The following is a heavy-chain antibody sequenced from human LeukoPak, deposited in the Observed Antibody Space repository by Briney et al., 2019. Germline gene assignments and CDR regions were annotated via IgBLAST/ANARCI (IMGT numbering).Heavy chain of an antibody. V-gene: IGHV4-59*01. J-gene: IGHJ4*02. CDR1: GGPISNYY. Sequence: TSETLSLTCTVSGGPISNYYWTWIRQPPGKGLEWIGYIYYSGSTNYNPSLKSRVTISVDMSKNQFSLKLSPVTAADTAVYYCARYCSSTNCYSPLDYWGQGTLVTVSS. CDR3: ARYCSSTNCYSPLDY. CDR2: IYYSGST. D-gene: IGHD2-2*01.